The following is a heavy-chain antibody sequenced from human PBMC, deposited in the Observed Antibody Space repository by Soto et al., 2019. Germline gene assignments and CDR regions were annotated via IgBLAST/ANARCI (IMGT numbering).Heavy chain of an antibody. D-gene: IGHD3-22*01. V-gene: IGHV3-33*01. CDR1: GFTFSSYG. CDR3: ARGGNLYYYDSSGYYTTEASYYYYGMDV. J-gene: IGHJ6*02. Sequence: PGGSLRLSCAASGFTFSSYGMHWVRQAPGKGLEWVAVIWYDGSNKYYADSVKGRFTISRDNSKNTLYLQMNSLRAEDTAVYYCARGGNLYYYDSSGYYTTEASYYYYGMDVWGQGTTVTVSS. CDR2: IWYDGSNK.